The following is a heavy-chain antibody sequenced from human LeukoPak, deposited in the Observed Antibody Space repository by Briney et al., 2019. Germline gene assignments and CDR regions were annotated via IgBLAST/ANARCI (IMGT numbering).Heavy chain of an antibody. CDR3: ATVVVPAANTDY. V-gene: IGHV1-69-2*01. CDR2: IDPEDGET. J-gene: IGHJ4*02. Sequence: EASVKVSCKASGYTFTGYYMHWVQQAPGKGLEWMGLIDPEDGETIYAEKFQGRVTITADTSTDTAYMELSSLRSEDTAVYYCATVVVPAANTDYWGQGTLVTVSS. CDR1: GYTFTGYY. D-gene: IGHD2-2*01.